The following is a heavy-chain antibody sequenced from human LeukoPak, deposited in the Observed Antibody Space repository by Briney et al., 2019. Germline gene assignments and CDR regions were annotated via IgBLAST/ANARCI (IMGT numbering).Heavy chain of an antibody. CDR1: GGTFSSYA. Sequence: AASVKVSCKASGGTFSSYAISWVRQAPGQGLEWMGRIIPILGIANYAQKFQGRVTITADKSTSTAYMELSSLRFEDTAVYYCATTTVTTSYYYYGMDVWGQGTTVTVSS. V-gene: IGHV1-69*04. CDR2: IIPILGIA. CDR3: ATTTVTTSYYYYGMDV. D-gene: IGHD4-11*01. J-gene: IGHJ6*02.